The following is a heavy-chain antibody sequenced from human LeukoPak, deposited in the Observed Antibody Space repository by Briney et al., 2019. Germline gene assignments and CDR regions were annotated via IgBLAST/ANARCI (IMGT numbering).Heavy chain of an antibody. CDR1: GYSITSAYY. Sequence: SETLSLTCTVSGYSITSAYYWGWIRQPPGKGLEWIGSFFLKGSTYYNPSLKSRVTISVDTSKNQFSLRLSSVTAADTAVYYCARGRRYSYGSHYYMDVWGKGTTVTVSS. CDR3: ARGRRYSYGSHYYMDV. D-gene: IGHD5-18*01. CDR2: FFLKGST. J-gene: IGHJ6*03. V-gene: IGHV4-38-2*02.